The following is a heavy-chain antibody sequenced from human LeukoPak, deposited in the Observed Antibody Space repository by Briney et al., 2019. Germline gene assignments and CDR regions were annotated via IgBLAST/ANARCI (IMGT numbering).Heavy chain of an antibody. CDR3: ARDGWNGDHVRWFDP. CDR1: GYTFTSYG. CDR2: ISAYNGNT. V-gene: IGHV1-18*01. Sequence: ASVKVSCKASGYTFTSYGISWVRQAPGQGLEWMGWISAYNGNTNYAQKLQGRVTMTTDTSTSTAYMELRSLRSDDTAVYYCARDGWNGDHVRWFDPWGQGTLVTVSS. D-gene: IGHD4-17*01. J-gene: IGHJ5*02.